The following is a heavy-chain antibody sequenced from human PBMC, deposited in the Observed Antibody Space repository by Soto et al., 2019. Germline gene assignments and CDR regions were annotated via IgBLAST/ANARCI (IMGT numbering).Heavy chain of an antibody. V-gene: IGHV3-23*01. CDR1: GVTFNNVA. Sequence: ASLRLSCAASGVTFNNVAISGVRQAPGKGLEWVSAISGDSGSTYYADSVKGRFTISRDNSKNSLYLQMNSLRADDTAVYYCAIPSGLAVTGPDYWGQGTLVTVSS. J-gene: IGHJ4*02. CDR3: AIPSGLAVTGPDY. CDR2: ISGDSGST. D-gene: IGHD6-19*01.